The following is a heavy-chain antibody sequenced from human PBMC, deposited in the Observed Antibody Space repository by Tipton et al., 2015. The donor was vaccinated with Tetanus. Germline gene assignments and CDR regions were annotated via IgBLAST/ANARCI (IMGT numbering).Heavy chain of an antibody. Sequence: LRPSCTVSGTSISRSGHYWTWIRQPPGKEPEWVGYVYHSGATNYHPSLKSRLAISADTSKNQFSLNLNSVTAADTAVYYCARAGSDYGDKENGFDIWGQGTSVTVSS. D-gene: IGHD4-17*01. CDR2: VYHSGAT. CDR1: GTSISRSGHY. CDR3: ARAGSDYGDKENGFDI. J-gene: IGHJ3*02. V-gene: IGHV4-61*08.